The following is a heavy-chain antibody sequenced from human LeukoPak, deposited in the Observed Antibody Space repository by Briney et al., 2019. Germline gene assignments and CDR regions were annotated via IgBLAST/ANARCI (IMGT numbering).Heavy chain of an antibody. CDR1: GGSISSYY. V-gene: IGHV4-39*01. Sequence: KPSETLSLTCTVSGGSISSYYWSWIRQPPGKGLEWIGSIYYSGSTYNNPSLKSRVTISVDTSKNQFSLKLSSVTAADTAVYYCARQLRYFDWGERLHTFDIWGQGTMVTVS. J-gene: IGHJ3*02. CDR2: IYYSGST. D-gene: IGHD3-9*01. CDR3: ARQLRYFDWGERLHTFDI.